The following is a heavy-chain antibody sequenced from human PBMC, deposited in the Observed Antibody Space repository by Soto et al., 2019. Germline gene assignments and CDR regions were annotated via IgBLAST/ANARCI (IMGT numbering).Heavy chain of an antibody. CDR3: ARRYGSFFDY. D-gene: IGHD5-18*01. Sequence: QVQLQESGPGLVKPSETLSLTRTVSGGSISSYYWSWIRQPPGKGLEWIGYIYYSGSTNYNPSLKSRVTISVDTSNNQFSLKLSSVTAADTAVYYCARRYGSFFDYWGQGTLVTVSS. CDR2: IYYSGST. J-gene: IGHJ4*02. V-gene: IGHV4-59*08. CDR1: GGSISSYY.